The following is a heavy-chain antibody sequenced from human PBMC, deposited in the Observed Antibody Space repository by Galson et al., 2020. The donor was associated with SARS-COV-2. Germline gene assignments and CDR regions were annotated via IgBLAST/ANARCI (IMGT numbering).Heavy chain of an antibody. Sequence: ASVKVSCKASGYTFTSYYLHWVRQAPGQGLEWVGIINPRDDITAYAQKFQGRVTMTRDTSTSTVYMELSSLRPEDTAVYYCAREWGDTSSSVLDYCGRGTLVTVSS. CDR1: GYTFTSYY. V-gene: IGHV1-46*01. D-gene: IGHD2-21*01. J-gene: IGHJ4*02. CDR2: INPRDDIT. CDR3: AREWGDTSSSVLDY.